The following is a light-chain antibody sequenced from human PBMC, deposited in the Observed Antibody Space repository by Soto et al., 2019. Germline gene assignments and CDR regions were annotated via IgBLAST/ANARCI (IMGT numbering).Light chain of an antibody. CDR3: QQYYSYTLT. V-gene: IGKV1-39*01. CDR2: ASS. J-gene: IGKJ4*01. Sequence: DIQMTQSPSSLSASVGDRLTITCRESQSIRSYLHWYQQKPGKAPKILIYASSSLESGVLSRFSGSGSGTDFTLTISCLQSEDFATYYCQQYYSYTLTFGGGTKVDIK. CDR1: QSIRSY.